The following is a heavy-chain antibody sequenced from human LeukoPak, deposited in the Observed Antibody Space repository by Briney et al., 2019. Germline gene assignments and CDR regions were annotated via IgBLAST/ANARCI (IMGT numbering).Heavy chain of an antibody. CDR2: IYYSGST. D-gene: IGHD3-10*01. CDR1: GGSISSYY. Sequence: TSETLSLTCTVSGGSISSYYWSWIRQPPGKGLEWIGYIYYSGSTNYNPSLKSRVTISVDTSKNQFSLKLSSVTAADTAVYYCARGSITMVRGPTRFDPWGQGTLVTVSS. J-gene: IGHJ5*02. CDR3: ARGSITMVRGPTRFDP. V-gene: IGHV4-59*01.